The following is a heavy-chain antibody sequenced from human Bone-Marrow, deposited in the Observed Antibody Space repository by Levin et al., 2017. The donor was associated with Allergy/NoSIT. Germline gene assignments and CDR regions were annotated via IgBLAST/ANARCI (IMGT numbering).Heavy chain of an antibody. CDR2: IIPILGIA. CDR3: ANGEVEMATITFVY. D-gene: IGHD5-24*01. V-gene: IGHV1-69*04. CDR1: GGTFSSYA. J-gene: IGHJ4*02. Sequence: ASVKVSCKASGGTFSSYAISWVRQAPGQGLEWMGRIIPILGIANYAQKFQGRVTITADKSTSTAYMELSSLRSEDTAVYYCANGEVEMATITFVYWGQGTLVTVSS.